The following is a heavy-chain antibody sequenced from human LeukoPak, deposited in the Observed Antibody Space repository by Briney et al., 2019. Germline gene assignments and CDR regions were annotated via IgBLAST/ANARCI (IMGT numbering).Heavy chain of an antibody. V-gene: IGHV4-59*01. CDR1: GVSISSYY. CDR2: IYYSGST. J-gene: IGHJ4*02. Sequence: SETLSLTCTVSGVSISSYYWSWIRQPPGKGLEWIGYIYYSGSTNYNPSLKSRVTISVDTSKIQFSLKLSSVTAADTGVYYCAREASGLERRIFDYWGQGTLVTVSS. D-gene: IGHD1-1*01. CDR3: AREASGLERRIFDY.